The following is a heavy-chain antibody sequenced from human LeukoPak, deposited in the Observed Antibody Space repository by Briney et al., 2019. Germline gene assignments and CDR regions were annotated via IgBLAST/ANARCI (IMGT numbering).Heavy chain of an antibody. CDR2: ISYDGSNK. J-gene: IGHJ6*02. D-gene: IGHD2-21*02. Sequence: PGWSLRLSCAASGFNFSSYAMHWVRQAPGKGLEWVAVISYDGSNKYYADSVKGRFTISRDNSKNTLYLQMNSLGAEDTAVYYCARDQIVVVTAIVVYYYGMDVWGQGTTVTDSS. V-gene: IGHV3-30*04. CDR3: ARDQIVVVTAIVVYYYGMDV. CDR1: GFNFSSYA.